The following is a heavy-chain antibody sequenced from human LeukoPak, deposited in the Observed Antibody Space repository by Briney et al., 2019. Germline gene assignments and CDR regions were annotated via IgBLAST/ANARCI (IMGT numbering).Heavy chain of an antibody. V-gene: IGHV4-39*02. CDR2: IYYSGST. J-gene: IGHJ4*02. CDR1: GGSISSSTYF. Sequence: SETLSLTCTVSGGSISSSTYFWGWIRQPPGKGLEWIATIYYSGSTYYNPSLKSRVTISVDTSKNHFSLKLSSVTAADTAVYYCARLGGIAAHHFDYWGQGTLVTVSS. D-gene: IGHD6-25*01. CDR3: ARLGGIAAHHFDY.